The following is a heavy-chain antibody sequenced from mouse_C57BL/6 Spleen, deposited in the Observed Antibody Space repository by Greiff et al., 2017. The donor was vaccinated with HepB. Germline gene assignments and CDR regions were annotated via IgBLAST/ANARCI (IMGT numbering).Heavy chain of an antibody. CDR3: ARLDYYGSSPSYWYFDV. J-gene: IGHJ1*03. D-gene: IGHD1-1*01. CDR2: IYPGSGST. CDR1: GYTFTSYW. V-gene: IGHV1-55*01. Sequence: VQLQQSGAELVKPGASVKMSCKASGYTFTSYWITWVKQRPGQGLEWIGDIYPGSGSTNYNEKFKSKATLTVDTSSSTAYMQLSSLTSEDSAVYYCARLDYYGSSPSYWYFDVWGTGTTVTVSS.